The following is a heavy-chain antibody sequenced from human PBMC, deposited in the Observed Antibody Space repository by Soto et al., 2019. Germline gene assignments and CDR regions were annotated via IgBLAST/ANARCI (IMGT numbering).Heavy chain of an antibody. CDR3: ARDLYASGHNWFDP. Sequence: GGSLRLSCAASGFTFSSYSMNWVRQAPGKGLEWVSSISSSSSYIYYADSVKGRFTISRDNAKNSLYLQMNSLRAEDTAVYYCARDLYASGHNWFDPWGQGTLVTVSS. CDR1: GFTFSSYS. J-gene: IGHJ5*02. D-gene: IGHD2-2*01. CDR2: ISSSSSYI. V-gene: IGHV3-21*01.